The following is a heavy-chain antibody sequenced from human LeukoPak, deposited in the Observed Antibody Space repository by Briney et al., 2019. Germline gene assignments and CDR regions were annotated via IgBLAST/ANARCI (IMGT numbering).Heavy chain of an antibody. D-gene: IGHD3-22*01. CDR2: IYPGDSDT. Sequence: GESLKISCQGSGYLFTSYWIGWVRQLPGKGLEWMGIIYPGDSDTRYSPSFQGQVTISADKSISTAYLQWSSLKASDTAMYYCARTYYYDSSGYYYPYYFDYWGQGTLVTVSS. CDR3: ARTYYYDSSGYYYPYYFDY. CDR1: GYLFTSYW. J-gene: IGHJ4*02. V-gene: IGHV5-51*01.